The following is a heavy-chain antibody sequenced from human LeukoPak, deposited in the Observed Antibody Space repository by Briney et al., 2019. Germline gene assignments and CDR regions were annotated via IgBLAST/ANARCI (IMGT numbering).Heavy chain of an antibody. Sequence: ASAKVSCKASGYTFTSYGISWVRQAPGQGLEWMGWISAYNGNTNYAQKLQGRVTMTTDTSTSTAYMELRSLRSDDTAVYYCARPTRWLVQGDAFDIWGQGTMVTVSS. D-gene: IGHD6-19*01. J-gene: IGHJ3*02. CDR2: ISAYNGNT. CDR3: ARPTRWLVQGDAFDI. V-gene: IGHV1-18*01. CDR1: GYTFTSYG.